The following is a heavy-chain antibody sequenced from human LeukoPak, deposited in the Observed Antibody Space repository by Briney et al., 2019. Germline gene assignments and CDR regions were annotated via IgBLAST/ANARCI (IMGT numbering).Heavy chain of an antibody. Sequence: AGGSLRLSCAASGFTFSSYAMSWVRQAPGKGLEWVSAISGSGGSTYYADSVKGRFTISRDSSKNTLYLQMNSLRAEDTAVYYCAKDQRTYGSGSFYYFDYWGQGTLVTVSS. CDR2: ISGSGGST. CDR3: AKDQRTYGSGSFYYFDY. J-gene: IGHJ4*02. CDR1: GFTFSSYA. D-gene: IGHD3-10*01. V-gene: IGHV3-23*01.